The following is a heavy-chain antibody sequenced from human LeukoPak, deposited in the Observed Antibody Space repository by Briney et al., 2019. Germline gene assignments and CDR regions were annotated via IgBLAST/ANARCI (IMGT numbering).Heavy chain of an antibody. CDR1: GGSITATDFG. V-gene: IGHV4-39*01. CDR3: ARFKGGTGFAY. D-gene: IGHD1-26*01. J-gene: IGHJ4*02. Sequence: PSETLSLTCYVSGGSITATDFGWAWIRQPPGQAWEWIATISSGGKSYYNPYFMIRFTISLDPTHTQFSLDVPSVPAAHTGLFYRARFKGGTGFAYCGRGVLVILS. CDR2: ISSGGKS.